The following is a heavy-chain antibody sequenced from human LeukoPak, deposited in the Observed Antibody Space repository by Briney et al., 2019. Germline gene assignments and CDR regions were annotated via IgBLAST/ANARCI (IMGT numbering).Heavy chain of an antibody. V-gene: IGHV1-2*02. CDR1: GYTFTGYY. CDR3: AIGVPFRGVVPAASGHWFDP. Sequence: ASVKVSCKASGYTFTGYYMHWVRQAPGQGLEWMGWINPNSGGTNYAQKFQGRVTMTRDTSISTAYMELSRLRSDDTAVYYCAIGVPFRGVVPAASGHWFDPWGQGTLVTVSS. D-gene: IGHD2-2*01. J-gene: IGHJ5*02. CDR2: INPNSGGT.